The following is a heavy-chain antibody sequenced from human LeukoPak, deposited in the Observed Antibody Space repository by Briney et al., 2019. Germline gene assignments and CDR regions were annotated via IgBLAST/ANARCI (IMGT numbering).Heavy chain of an antibody. V-gene: IGHV5-51*01. J-gene: IGHJ4*02. Sequence: GASLQISCKGSGYSFTSYWIGWVRQLPGKGLEWMGIIYPGDSDTRYSPSFQGQVTISADKSISTAYLQWSSLKASDTAMYYCARGEVYSSSPKFDYWGQGTLVTVSS. CDR1: GYSFTSYW. CDR3: ARGEVYSSSPKFDY. CDR2: IYPGDSDT. D-gene: IGHD6-13*01.